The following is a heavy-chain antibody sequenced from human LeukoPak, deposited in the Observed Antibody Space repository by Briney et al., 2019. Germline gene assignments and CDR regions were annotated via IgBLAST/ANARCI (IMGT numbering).Heavy chain of an antibody. CDR1: GGSISSGSYY. Sequence: SQTLSLTCTVSGGSISSGSYYWSWIRQPPGKGLEWIGEINHSGSTNYNPSLKSRATISVDTSKNQFSLKLSSVTAADTAVYYCARLSVSTVTRSFDYWGQGTLVTVSS. CDR2: INHSGST. CDR3: ARLSVSTVTRSFDY. V-gene: IGHV4-39*07. D-gene: IGHD4-17*01. J-gene: IGHJ4*02.